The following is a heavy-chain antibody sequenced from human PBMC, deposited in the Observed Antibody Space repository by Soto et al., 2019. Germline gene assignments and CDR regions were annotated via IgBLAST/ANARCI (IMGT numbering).Heavy chain of an antibody. D-gene: IGHD2-2*01. CDR3: ARDSRSANKGPELHGMDV. Sequence: QVQLVQSGAEVKKPGSSVKVSCKASGGTFSSYAISWVRQAPGQGLEWRGGIIPIFGTANYAQKFQGRVTITADESTSTAYMELSSLRSEDTAVYYCARDSRSANKGPELHGMDVWGQGTTVTVSS. J-gene: IGHJ6*02. CDR2: IIPIFGTA. V-gene: IGHV1-69*01. CDR1: GGTFSSYA.